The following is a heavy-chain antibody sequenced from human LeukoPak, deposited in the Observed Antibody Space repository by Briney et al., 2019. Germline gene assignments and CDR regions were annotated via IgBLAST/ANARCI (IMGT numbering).Heavy chain of an antibody. CDR2: ISSSSSYI. D-gene: IGHD3-10*01. V-gene: IGHV3-21*01. J-gene: IGHJ4*02. CDR3: ARAYYGSGTSHFDS. Sequence: GGSLRLSCAASGFSFSIYSMNWVRQAPGKGLEWVSSISSSSSYIYYADSVKGRFTISRDNAKNSLYLQMDSLKADDTAVYSCARAYYGSGTSHFDSWGQGTLVTVSS. CDR1: GFSFSIYS.